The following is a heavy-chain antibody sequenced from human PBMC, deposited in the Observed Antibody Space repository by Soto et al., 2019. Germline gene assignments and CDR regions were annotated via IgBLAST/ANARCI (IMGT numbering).Heavy chain of an antibody. CDR2: ISSSSSYI. CDR3: ASDQPGYSYGYGLGY. J-gene: IGHJ4*02. CDR1: GFTFSSYS. D-gene: IGHD5-18*01. Sequence: EVQLVESGGGLVKPGGSLRLSCAASGFTFSSYSMNWVRQAPGKGLEWVSFISSSSSYIYYVDSVKGRFTISRDNANNSLFLQMNSLRAEDTAVYYCASDQPGYSYGYGLGYWGQGTLVTVSS. V-gene: IGHV3-21*01.